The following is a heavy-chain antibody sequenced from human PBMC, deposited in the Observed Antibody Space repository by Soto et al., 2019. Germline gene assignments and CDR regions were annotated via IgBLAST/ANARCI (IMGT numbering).Heavy chain of an antibody. J-gene: IGHJ6*02. D-gene: IGHD6-13*01. Sequence: SVKVSCKASGGTFSSYAISWVRQAPGQGLEWMGGIIPIFGTANYAQKFQGRVTITADESTSTAYMELSSLRSEDTAVYYCARDARGAAAETKVFYYYGMDVWGQGTTVTVSS. V-gene: IGHV1-69*13. CDR2: IIPIFGTA. CDR3: ARDARGAAAETKVFYYYGMDV. CDR1: GGTFSSYA.